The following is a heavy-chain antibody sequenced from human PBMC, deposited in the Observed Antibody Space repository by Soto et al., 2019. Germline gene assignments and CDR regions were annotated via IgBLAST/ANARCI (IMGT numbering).Heavy chain of an antibody. V-gene: IGHV3-33*01. CDR3: ARLGGSGSYTLDY. Sequence: QVQLVESGGGVVQPGRSLRLSCAASGFTFRSYGMHWVRQAPGKGLEWVALIWYDGNNKYYVDSVKGRFTISRDNSKNMLYLQMNSLRAEDTAVYYCARLGGSGSYTLDYWGRGTLVTVSS. J-gene: IGHJ4*02. CDR1: GFTFRSYG. CDR2: IWYDGNNK. D-gene: IGHD3-10*01.